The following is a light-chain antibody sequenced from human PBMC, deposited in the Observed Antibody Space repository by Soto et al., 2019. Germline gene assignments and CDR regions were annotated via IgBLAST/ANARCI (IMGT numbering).Light chain of an antibody. CDR1: QSVSSY. CDR2: DAS. J-gene: IGKJ1*01. CDR3: HQRSNWPWT. V-gene: IGKV3-11*01. Sequence: EIVLTQSPATLPLSPGERVTLSCRASQSVSSYLAWYQQKPGQAPRLLIYDASNRATGIPARFSGSGSGTDFTLTISSLEPADFAVYFCHQRSNWPWTFGQGTKVEIK.